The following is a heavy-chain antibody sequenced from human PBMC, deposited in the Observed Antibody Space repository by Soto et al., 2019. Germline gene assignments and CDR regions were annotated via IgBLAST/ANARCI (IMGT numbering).Heavy chain of an antibody. J-gene: IGHJ3*02. CDR3: ARVGRDGYNWYAFDI. CDR1: GGSFSGYY. CDR2: INHSGST. V-gene: IGHV4-34*01. D-gene: IGHD5-12*01. Sequence: AETLSLTCAVYGGSFSGYYWSWIRQPPGKGLEWIGEINHSGSTNYNPSLKSRVTISVDTSKNQFSLKLSSVTAAGTAVYYCARVGRDGYNWYAFDIWGQGTMVTVSS.